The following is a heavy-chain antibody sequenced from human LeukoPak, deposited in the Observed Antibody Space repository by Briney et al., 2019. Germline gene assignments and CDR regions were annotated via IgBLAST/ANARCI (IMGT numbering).Heavy chain of an antibody. J-gene: IGHJ6*02. Sequence: ASVKVSCKASGYTFTSYYMHWVRQAPGQGLEWMGIINPSGGSTSYAQKFQGRVTITRDTSASTAYMELSSLRSEDTAMYYCARVLGYSYGSYYYGMDVWGQGTTVTVSS. CDR1: GYTFTSYY. CDR3: ARVLGYSYGSYYYGMDV. V-gene: IGHV1-46*01. D-gene: IGHD5-18*01. CDR2: INPSGGST.